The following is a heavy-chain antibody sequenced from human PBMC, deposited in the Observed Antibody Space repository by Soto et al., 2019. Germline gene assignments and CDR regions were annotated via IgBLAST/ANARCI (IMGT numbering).Heavy chain of an antibody. CDR3: ARERRYAGYYDSSGYSDY. J-gene: IGHJ4*02. CDR1: GYTFTSYG. Sequence: QVQLVQSGAEVKKPGASVTVSCTASGYTFTSYGISWVRQAPGQGLEWMGWISANNGNTNYAQKLQGRGTMTTDTATSTAYMELRSLRYDDTAVYYCARERRYAGYYDSSGYSDYWGQGTLVTVSS. V-gene: IGHV1-18*04. D-gene: IGHD3-22*01. CDR2: ISANNGNT.